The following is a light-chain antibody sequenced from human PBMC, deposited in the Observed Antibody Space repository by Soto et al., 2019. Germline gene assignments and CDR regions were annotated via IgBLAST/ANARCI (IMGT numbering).Light chain of an antibody. CDR2: GVS. J-gene: IGLJ2*01. V-gene: IGLV2-14*01. CDR3: SSYPSSSTLV. Sequence: QSALTQPASVSGSPGQSITISCTGTRNDVGNYDYVSWYQQHPGKAPKVVIYGVSYRPSGVSNRFAGSKSGNTASLTISGLRAEDEAEYYCSSYPSSSTLVFGGGTKLTVL. CDR1: RNDVGNYDY.